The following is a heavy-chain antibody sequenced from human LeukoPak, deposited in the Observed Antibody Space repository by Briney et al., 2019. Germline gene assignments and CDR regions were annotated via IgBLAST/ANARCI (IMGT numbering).Heavy chain of an antibody. CDR3: ARADLSFGADYYYMDV. CDR2: IIPIFGTA. J-gene: IGHJ6*03. D-gene: IGHD3-10*01. V-gene: IGHV1-69*06. Sequence: GASVKVSCKASGFTFTSFYMHWVRQAPGQGLEWMGGIIPIFGTANYAQKFQGRVTITADKSTSTAYMELSSLRSEDTAVYYCARADLSFGADYYYMDVWGKGTTVTVSS. CDR1: GFTFTSFY.